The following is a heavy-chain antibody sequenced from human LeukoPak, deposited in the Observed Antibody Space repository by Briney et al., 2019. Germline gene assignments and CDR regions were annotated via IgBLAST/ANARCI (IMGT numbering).Heavy chain of an antibody. J-gene: IGHJ6*03. Sequence: GGSLRLSCAASGFSFSSYSMTWVRQAPGKGLEWISFISSSSGSIYYADSVKGRFTISRDNAKNSLYLQMNSLRAEDTAVYYCVNNPLVPDQLLFIPYYYYMDVWGKGTTVTVSS. V-gene: IGHV3-48*04. CDR2: ISSSSGSI. CDR3: VNNPLVPDQLLFIPYYYYMDV. D-gene: IGHD2-2*01. CDR1: GFSFSSYS.